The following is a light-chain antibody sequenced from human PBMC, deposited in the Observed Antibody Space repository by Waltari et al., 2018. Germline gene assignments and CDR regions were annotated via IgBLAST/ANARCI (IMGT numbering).Light chain of an antibody. CDR2: EVT. CDR3: SSYAGSNNV. J-gene: IGLJ1*01. Sequence: QSALTQPPSASGSPGQSVAISCTGTSSDVGGYNYVSWYQQHPGKAPKLMIYEVTKRHSGVPDRCSGSNSGNTASLTVSGLQAEDEADYYCSSYAGSNNVFGTGTKVTVL. CDR1: SSDVGGYNY. V-gene: IGLV2-8*01.